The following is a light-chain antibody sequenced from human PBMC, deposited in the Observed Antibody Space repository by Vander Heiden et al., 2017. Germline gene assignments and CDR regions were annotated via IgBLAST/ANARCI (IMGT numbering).Light chain of an antibody. V-gene: IGLV3-1*01. CDR1: ELTDKY. J-gene: IGLJ3*02. CDR3: QAWDSSVWV. Sequence: SSELTQPPSVSVSPGQTASITCSGDELTDKYACWHQHKAGQSPMLVIYQDKKRPAGTPERFSGSNSGTTAPLTISGTQAMDEAYYYCQAWDSSVWVFGGGTKLTVL. CDR2: QDK.